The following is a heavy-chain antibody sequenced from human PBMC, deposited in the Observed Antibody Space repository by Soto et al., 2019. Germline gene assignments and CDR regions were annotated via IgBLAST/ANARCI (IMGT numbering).Heavy chain of an antibody. CDR3: ATSSLSPLDY. Sequence: SEPLSLPCAVYGGSFSGYYWSWIRQPPGKGLEWIGEINHSGSTNYNPSLKSRVTISVDTSKNQFSLKLSSVTAADTAVYYCATSSLSPLDYWGQGTLVTVSS. D-gene: IGHD3-16*01. V-gene: IGHV4-34*01. CDR2: INHSGST. CDR1: GGSFSGYY. J-gene: IGHJ4*02.